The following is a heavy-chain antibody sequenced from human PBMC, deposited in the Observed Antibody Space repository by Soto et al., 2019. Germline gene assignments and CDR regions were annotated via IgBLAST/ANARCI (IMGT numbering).Heavy chain of an antibody. CDR2: IIPIFGTA. V-gene: IGHV1-69*01. D-gene: IGHD2-21*02. CDR1: GGTFSSYA. CDR3: AKLDGGNSVGNGAFDI. Sequence: QVQLVQSGAEVKKPGSSVKVSCKASGGTFSSYAISWVRQAPGQGLEWMGGIIPIFGTANYAQKFQGRVTITADEYTSTAYMELSSLRSEDTAVYYCAKLDGGNSVGNGAFDIWGQGTMVTVSS. J-gene: IGHJ3*02.